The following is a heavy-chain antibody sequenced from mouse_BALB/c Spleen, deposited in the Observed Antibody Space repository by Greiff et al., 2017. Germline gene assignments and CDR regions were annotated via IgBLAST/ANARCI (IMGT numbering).Heavy chain of an antibody. CDR1: GFSLTSYG. CDR3: ARGMITTAYWYFDV. Sequence: VQLKESGPGLVAPSQSLSITCTVSGFSLTSYGVHWVRQPPGKGLEWLGVVWAGGSTNYNSALMSRLSISKDNSKSQVFLKMNSLQTDDTAMYYCARGMITTAYWYFDVWGAGTTVTVSS. J-gene: IGHJ1*01. V-gene: IGHV2-9*02. D-gene: IGHD2-4*01. CDR2: VWAGGST.